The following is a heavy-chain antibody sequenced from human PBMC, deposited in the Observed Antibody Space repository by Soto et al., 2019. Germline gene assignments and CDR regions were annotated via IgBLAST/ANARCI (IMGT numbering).Heavy chain of an antibody. D-gene: IGHD3-22*01. CDR1: GFSFSDYG. CDR3: AREAYDSSGYYEVLFDY. J-gene: IGHJ4*02. V-gene: IGHV3-48*02. CDR2: ISDTGFTI. Sequence: GGSLRLSCAASGFSFSDYGMKWFRHAPGKGLEWVSFISDTGFTIYYADSVKGRFTISRDNAKNSLFLQMDSLRDEDTAVYYCAREAYDSSGYYEVLFDYWGQGTLVTVSS.